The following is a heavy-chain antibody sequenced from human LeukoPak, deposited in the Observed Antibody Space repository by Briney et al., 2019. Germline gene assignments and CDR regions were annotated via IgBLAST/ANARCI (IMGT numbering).Heavy chain of an antibody. CDR1: GGSISSGGYY. Sequence: SETLSLTCTVSGGSISSGGYYWSWIRQPPGKGLEWIGYIFYSGSTNYNPSLKSRVTISVDTSKNQFSLRLSSVTAADTAVYYCARTRVGYSYGYYYWGQGTLVTVSS. D-gene: IGHD5-18*01. V-gene: IGHV4-61*08. J-gene: IGHJ4*02. CDR3: ARTRVGYSYGYYY. CDR2: IFYSGST.